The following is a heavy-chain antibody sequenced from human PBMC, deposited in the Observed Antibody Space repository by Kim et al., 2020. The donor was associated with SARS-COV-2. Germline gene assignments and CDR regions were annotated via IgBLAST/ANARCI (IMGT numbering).Heavy chain of an antibody. CDR3: ARYIVGATMNDAFDI. Sequence: VSVKSRITINPDTSKNQFSLQLNSVTPEDTAVYYCARYIVGATMNDAFDIWGQGTMVTVSS. V-gene: IGHV6-1*01. J-gene: IGHJ3*02. D-gene: IGHD1-26*01.